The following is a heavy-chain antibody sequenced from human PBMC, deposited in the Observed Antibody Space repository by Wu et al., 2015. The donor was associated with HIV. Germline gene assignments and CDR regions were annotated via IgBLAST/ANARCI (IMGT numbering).Heavy chain of an antibody. D-gene: IGHD2-8*01. V-gene: IGHV4-59*02. Sequence: QVQLQESGPGLVKPSETLSLTCNVSGDSVTSYYWSWIRQSPGKGLEWIGYIYYGGSTNYNPSLKSRVAISIDTSKNQFSLKLNSVTAADTAVYYCARVDLDGVYDPYYYYGMDVWGQGTTVTVSS. CDR2: IYYGGST. J-gene: IGHJ6*02. CDR3: ARVDLDGVYDPYYYYGMDV. CDR1: GDSVTSYY.